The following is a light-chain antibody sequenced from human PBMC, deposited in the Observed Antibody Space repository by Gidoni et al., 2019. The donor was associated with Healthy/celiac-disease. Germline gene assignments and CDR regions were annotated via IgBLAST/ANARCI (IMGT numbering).Light chain of an antibody. V-gene: IGKV1-39*01. CDR1: QSISSY. Sequence: DIQMTQSPSSLSASVGDRVTITCRASQSISSYLNWYQQKPGKAPKLLIYAASSLQSGVPSRFSGGGSGTDLPLTISSLQPEDFATYYCQQSYSTPFTFGPGTKVDIK. CDR3: QQSYSTPFT. CDR2: AAS. J-gene: IGKJ3*01.